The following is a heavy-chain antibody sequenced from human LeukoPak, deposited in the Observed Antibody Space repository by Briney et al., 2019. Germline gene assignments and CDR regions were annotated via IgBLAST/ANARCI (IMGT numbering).Heavy chain of an antibody. CDR3: ASGVDSSVDY. Sequence: SETLSLTCAVYGGSFSGYYWSWIRQPPGKGLEWIGEINHSGSTNYNPSLKSRVTISVDTSKNQFSLKLSSVTAADTAVYYCASGVDSSVDYWGQGTLVTVSS. J-gene: IGHJ4*02. CDR1: GGSFSGYY. CDR2: INHSGST. V-gene: IGHV4-34*01. D-gene: IGHD5-12*01.